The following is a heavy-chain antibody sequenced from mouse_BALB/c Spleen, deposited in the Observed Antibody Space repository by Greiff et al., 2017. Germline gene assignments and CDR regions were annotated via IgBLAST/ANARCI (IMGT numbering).Heavy chain of an antibody. CDR3: ARAYDYDKGYAMDY. V-gene: IGHV1-80*01. D-gene: IGHD2-4*01. CDR1: GYAFSSYW. CDR2: IYPGDGDT. J-gene: IGHJ4*01. Sequence: QVQLQPSGAELVRPGSSVKISCKAYGYAFSSYWMNWVKQRPGQGLEWIGQIYPGDGDTNYNGKFKGKATLTADKSSSTAYMQLSSLTSEDSAVYFCARAYDYDKGYAMDYWGQGTSVTVSS.